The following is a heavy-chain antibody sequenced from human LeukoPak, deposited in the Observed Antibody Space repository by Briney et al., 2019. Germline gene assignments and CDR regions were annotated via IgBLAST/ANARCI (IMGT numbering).Heavy chain of an antibody. CDR3: ARDRDILTGYYQNFDY. CDR1: GYTFTGYY. D-gene: IGHD3-9*01. Sequence: ASVKVSCKASGYTFTGYYMHWVRQAPGQGLEWMGWINPNSGGTNYAQKFQGRVTMTRDTSISTAYMELSRLRSDDTAVHYCARDRDILTGYYQNFDYWGQGTLVTVSS. V-gene: IGHV1-2*02. CDR2: INPNSGGT. J-gene: IGHJ4*02.